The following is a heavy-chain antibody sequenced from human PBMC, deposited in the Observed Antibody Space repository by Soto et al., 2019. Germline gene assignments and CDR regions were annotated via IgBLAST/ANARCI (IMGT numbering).Heavy chain of an antibody. CDR3: ARDRNDAFDI. CDR1: GFTFSSYG. CDR2: IWYDGSNK. J-gene: IGHJ3*02. Sequence: QVQLVESGGGVVQPGRSLRLSCAASGFTFSSYGMHWVRQAPGKGLEWVAVIWYDGSNKCYADSVKGRFTISRDNSKNTLYLQMNSLRAEDTAVYYCARDRNDAFDIWGQGTMVTVSS. V-gene: IGHV3-33*01.